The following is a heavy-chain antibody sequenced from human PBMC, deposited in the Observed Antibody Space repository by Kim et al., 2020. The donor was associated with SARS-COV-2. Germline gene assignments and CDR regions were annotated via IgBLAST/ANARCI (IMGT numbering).Heavy chain of an antibody. V-gene: IGHV3-23*03. Sequence: GGSLRLSCAASGFTFSSYAMSWVRQAPGKGLEWVSVIYSGGSSTYYADSVKGRFTISRDNSKNTLYLQMNSLRAEDTAVYYCAKWGSPGEGYYDFWSGYPRGFDYWGQGTLVTVSS. J-gene: IGHJ4*02. CDR3: AKWGSPGEGYYDFWSGYPRGFDY. CDR2: IYSGGSST. CDR1: GFTFSSYA. D-gene: IGHD3-3*01.